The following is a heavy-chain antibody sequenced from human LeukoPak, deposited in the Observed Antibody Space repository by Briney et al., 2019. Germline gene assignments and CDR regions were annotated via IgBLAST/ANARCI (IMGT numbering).Heavy chain of an antibody. CDR2: INHSGST. CDR3: ARGYSYYYYYMDV. Sequence: SETLSLTCAVYGGSFSGYYWSWIRQPPGKGLEWIGEINHSGSTNYNPSLKSRVTISVDTSKNQFSLKLSSVTAADTAVYYCARGYSYYYYYMDVWGKGTTVTISS. J-gene: IGHJ6*03. D-gene: IGHD5-18*01. V-gene: IGHV4-34*01. CDR1: GGSFSGYY.